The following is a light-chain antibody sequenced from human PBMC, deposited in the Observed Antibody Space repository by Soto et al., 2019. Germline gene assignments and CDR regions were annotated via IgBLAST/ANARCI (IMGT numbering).Light chain of an antibody. Sequence: DIQMTQSPSSLSASVGDRVTITCRASQSIINYLNWYQQKPGKAPKLLIYSASSLHSGVPSRFGGCGSGADFTLTISSLQPEDFTTYYCQQSYSSPFTFGQGTLLETK. CDR3: QQSYSSPFT. V-gene: IGKV1-39*01. CDR2: SAS. J-gene: IGKJ5*01. CDR1: QSIINY.